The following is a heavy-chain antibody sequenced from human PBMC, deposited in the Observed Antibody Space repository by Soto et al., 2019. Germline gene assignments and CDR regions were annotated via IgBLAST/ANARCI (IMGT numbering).Heavy chain of an antibody. Sequence: EVQLLESGGGLVQPGGSLRLSCAASGFTIRNYVMSGVRQAPGKGPEWLSSITGSGDITYYADSVRGRFAISRDNSKNTLYLQMDSLGAEDTAIYYCGKLAWHGDLPGHDHWGQGTLLTVSS. CDR3: GKLAWHGDLPGHDH. CDR2: ITGSGDIT. D-gene: IGHD3-10*01. J-gene: IGHJ4*02. V-gene: IGHV3-23*01. CDR1: GFTIRNYV.